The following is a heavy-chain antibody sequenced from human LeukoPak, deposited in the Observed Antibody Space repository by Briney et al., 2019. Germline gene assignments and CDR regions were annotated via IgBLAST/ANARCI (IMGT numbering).Heavy chain of an antibody. CDR2: ISGSGGST. CDR3: AKMDFWSGYPDY. CDR1: GFTFSIHG. D-gene: IGHD3-3*01. Sequence: GGSLRLSCAASGFTFSIHGLSWVRQAPGKGLEWVSAISGSGGSTYYADSVKGRFTISRDNSKNTLYLQMNSLRAEDTAVYYCAKMDFWSGYPDYWGQGTLVTVSS. J-gene: IGHJ4*02. V-gene: IGHV3-23*01.